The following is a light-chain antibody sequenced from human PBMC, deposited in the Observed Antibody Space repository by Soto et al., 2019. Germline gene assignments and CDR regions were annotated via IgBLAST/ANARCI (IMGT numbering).Light chain of an antibody. CDR3: HQYGISPLT. CDR1: QNVYSNF. J-gene: IGKJ3*01. Sequence: ETVLTQSPGTLSLSPGDRATLSCRASQNVYSNFVGWYQRRPGQAPRLLIYGTSTRATDIPDRFSGSGSGTDFTLTISRLEPDDFAVYFCHQYGISPLTFGPGTKVDF. CDR2: GTS. V-gene: IGKV3-20*01.